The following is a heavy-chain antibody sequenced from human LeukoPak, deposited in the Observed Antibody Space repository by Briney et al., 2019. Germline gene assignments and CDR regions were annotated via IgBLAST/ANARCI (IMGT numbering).Heavy chain of an antibody. D-gene: IGHD7-27*01. V-gene: IGHV1-69*05. CDR1: GGTFSSYA. CDR2: IIPIFGTA. Sequence: ASVKVSCKASGGTFSSYAISWVRQAPGQGLEWMGRIIPIFGTANYAQKFQGRVTITTDESTGTAYMELSSLRSEDTAVYYCARDPLANWGNHDYWGQGTLVTVSS. J-gene: IGHJ4*02. CDR3: ARDPLANWGNHDY.